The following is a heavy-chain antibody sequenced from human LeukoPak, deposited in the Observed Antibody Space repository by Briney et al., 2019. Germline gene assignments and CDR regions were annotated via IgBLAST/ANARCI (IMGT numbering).Heavy chain of an antibody. J-gene: IGHJ6*02. CDR2: IYYSGST. D-gene: IGHD1-26*01. V-gene: IGHV4-59*08. CDR1: GGSISSYY. CDR3: ARGWELLHYYYYGMDV. Sequence: PSETLSLTCTVSGGSISSYYWSWIRQPPGKGLEWIGYIYYSGSTNYNPSLKSRVTISVDTSKNQFSLKLSSVTAADTAVYYCARGWELLHYYYYGMDVWGQGTTVTVSS.